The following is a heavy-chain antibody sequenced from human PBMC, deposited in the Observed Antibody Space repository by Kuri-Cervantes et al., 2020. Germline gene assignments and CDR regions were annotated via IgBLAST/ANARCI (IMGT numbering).Heavy chain of an antibody. CDR1: GGSISSGGYS. Sequence: LRLSCAVSGGSISSGGYSWSWIRQPAGKGLEWIGRIYTSGSTNYNPSLKSRVTMSVDTSKNQFSLKLSSVTAADTAVYYCARGMTRYCSSTSCFPYYYYGMDVWGQGTTVTVSS. V-gene: IGHV4-61*02. D-gene: IGHD2-2*01. CDR3: ARGMTRYCSSTSCFPYYYYGMDV. CDR2: IYTSGST. J-gene: IGHJ6*02.